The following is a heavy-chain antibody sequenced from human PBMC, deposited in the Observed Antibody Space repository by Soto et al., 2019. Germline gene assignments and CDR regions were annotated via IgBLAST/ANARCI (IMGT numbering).Heavy chain of an antibody. V-gene: IGHV3-49*03. Sequence: GGSLRLSCTTSGFVFGDYEMSWFRQAPGKGLEWVGFIRTNSRGATTEYAASVRGRFTISRDDSKSVAYLQMDSLKIEDTAVYYCTRGVVIGYWGQGTLVTVSS. J-gene: IGHJ4*02. CDR3: TRGVVIGY. CDR1: GFVFGDYE. CDR2: IRTNSRGATT.